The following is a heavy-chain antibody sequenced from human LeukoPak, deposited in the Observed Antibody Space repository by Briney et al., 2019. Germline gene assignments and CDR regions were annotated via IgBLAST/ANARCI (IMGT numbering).Heavy chain of an antibody. J-gene: IGHJ5*02. CDR1: GGSITDYY. V-gene: IGHV4-59*12. D-gene: IGHD3-10*01. Sequence: SETLSLTCTVSGGSITDYYWSWIRQPPGKGLDWIGYIYYTGSTNYNPSLKSRVTISVDTSKNQFSLKLSSVTAADTAVYYCARDRGWFDPWGQGTLVTVSS. CDR3: ARDRGWFDP. CDR2: IYYTGST.